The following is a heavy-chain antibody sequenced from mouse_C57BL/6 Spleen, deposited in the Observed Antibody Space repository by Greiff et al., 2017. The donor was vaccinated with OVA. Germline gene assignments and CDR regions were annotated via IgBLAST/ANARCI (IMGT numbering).Heavy chain of an antibody. D-gene: IGHD2-2*01. V-gene: IGHV1-47*01. Sequence: VQLKESGAELVKPGASLKISCKASGYTFTTYPIEWMHQNPGKSLEWIGNFHPYNDDTKYTEKFKGKATLTVEKASSTVYLELSRLTSDDSAVYYCARGGVTTDFDYWGKGTTLTVSS. CDR1: GYTFTTYP. CDR3: ARGGVTTDFDY. CDR2: FHPYNDDT. J-gene: IGHJ2*01.